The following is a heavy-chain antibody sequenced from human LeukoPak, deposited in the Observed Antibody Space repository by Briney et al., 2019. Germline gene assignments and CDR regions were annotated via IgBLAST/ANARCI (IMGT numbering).Heavy chain of an antibody. V-gene: IGHV4-4*07. Sequence: ASETLSLTCTVSGGSISSYYWSWIRQPAGKGLEWIGRIYTSESTNYNPSLKSRVTISVDTSRNQFSLKLSSVTAADTAVYYCARGLWFGDENPPYFDYWGQGILVTVSS. CDR2: IYTSEST. CDR3: ARGLWFGDENPPYFDY. J-gene: IGHJ4*02. CDR1: GGSISSYY. D-gene: IGHD3-10*01.